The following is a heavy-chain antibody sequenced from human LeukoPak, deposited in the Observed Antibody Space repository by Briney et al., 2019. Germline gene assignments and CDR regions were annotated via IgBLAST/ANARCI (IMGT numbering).Heavy chain of an antibody. CDR1: GFTVSSNY. J-gene: IGHJ3*02. Sequence: SGGSLRLSCAASGFTVSSNYMSWVRQAPGKGLEWVSVIYSGGSTYCADSVKGRFTISRDNSKNTLYLQMNSLRAEDTAVYYCARRRQVSSYSPYAFDMWGQGTMVTVSS. CDR3: ARRRQVSSYSPYAFDM. CDR2: IYSGGST. V-gene: IGHV3-66*04. D-gene: IGHD6-6*01.